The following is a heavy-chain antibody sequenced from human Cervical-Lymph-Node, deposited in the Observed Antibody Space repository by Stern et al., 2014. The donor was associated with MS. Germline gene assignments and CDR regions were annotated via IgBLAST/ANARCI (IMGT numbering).Heavy chain of an antibody. Sequence: QLQLQESGPGLVKPSETLSLTCTVSGGSMINYYWSWIRQPPGKGLEWIGSIYYSGGTSYNSSLKSRVTMSTDTSKNQFSLKLSSVTAADTAVYYCARELMRHSSSWYYLDCWGQGTLVTVSS. CDR1: GGSMINYY. J-gene: IGHJ4*02. D-gene: IGHD6-13*01. V-gene: IGHV4-59*01. CDR3: ARELMRHSSSWYYLDC. CDR2: IYYSGGT.